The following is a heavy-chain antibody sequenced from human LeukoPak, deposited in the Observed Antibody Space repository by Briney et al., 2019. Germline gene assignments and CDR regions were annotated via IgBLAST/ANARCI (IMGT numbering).Heavy chain of an antibody. CDR3: AKTGAVRFDP. CDR2: ISGNDGST. D-gene: IGHD3-10*01. Sequence: GGSLRLSCAASGFTFSSYVMSWVRQAPGKGLEWVSLISGNDGSTYYADSVKGRFTISRDNSKNTLYLQMSSLRADDTAVYYCAKTGAVRFDPWGQGTLVTVSS. CDR1: GFTFSSYV. V-gene: IGHV3-23*01. J-gene: IGHJ5*02.